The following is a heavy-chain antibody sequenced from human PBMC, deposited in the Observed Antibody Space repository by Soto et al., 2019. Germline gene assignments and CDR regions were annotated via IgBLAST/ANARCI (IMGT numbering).Heavy chain of an antibody. V-gene: IGHV4-39*01. CDR3: ARLPPRYYYYMDV. CDR1: GGSISSSSYY. Sequence: PSETLSLTCTVSGGSISSSSYYWGWIRQPPGKGLEWIGSIYYSGSTYYNPSLKNRVNISVDTSKNQFSLKLSSVAAADTAVYYCARLPPRYYYYMDVWGKGTTVTVSS. CDR2: IYYSGST. J-gene: IGHJ6*03.